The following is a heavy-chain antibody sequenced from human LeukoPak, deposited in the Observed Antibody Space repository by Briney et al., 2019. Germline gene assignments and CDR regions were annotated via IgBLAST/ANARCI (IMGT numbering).Heavy chain of an antibody. CDR3: ARSVLTAYLINDY. CDR1: GYTFTGYY. Sequence: ASVKVSCKASGYTFTGYYMHWVRQAPGQGLEWMGWINPSSDGTNYAQKFQGRVTMTRDTSISTAYMDLYRLTSDDTAVYYCARSVLTAYLINDYWGQGTLVTVSS. V-gene: IGHV1-2*02. D-gene: IGHD3-9*01. J-gene: IGHJ4*02. CDR2: INPSSDGT.